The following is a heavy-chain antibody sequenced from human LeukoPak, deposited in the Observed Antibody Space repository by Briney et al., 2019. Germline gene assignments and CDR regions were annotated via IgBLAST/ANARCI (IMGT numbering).Heavy chain of an antibody. CDR1: GGSISGSDYY. J-gene: IGHJ3*02. Sequence: PSETLSLTCSVSGGSISGSDYYWGWIRQPPGKGLEWIGSIHYSGSTYNIPSLKRRVTISVDTSKNQFSLRLSSVTAADTAVYYCARAWELLHFFDIWGQGTMVTVSS. V-gene: IGHV4-39*07. D-gene: IGHD1-26*01. CDR3: ARAWELLHFFDI. CDR2: IHYSGST.